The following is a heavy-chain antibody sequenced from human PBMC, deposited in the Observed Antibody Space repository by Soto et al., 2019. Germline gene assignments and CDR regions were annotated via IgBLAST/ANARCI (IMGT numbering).Heavy chain of an antibody. D-gene: IGHD3-22*01. V-gene: IGHV4-61*05. J-gene: IGHJ4*02. CDR1: GVSISSSSYY. CDR2: IYYSGST. Sequence: SETLSLTYTVSGVSISSSSYYWGWIRQPPGKGLEWIGYIYYSGSTNYNPSLKSRVTISVDTSKNQFSLKLSSVTAADTAVYYCARSYYDSSGYYINWGQGTLVTVSS. CDR3: ARSYYDSSGYYIN.